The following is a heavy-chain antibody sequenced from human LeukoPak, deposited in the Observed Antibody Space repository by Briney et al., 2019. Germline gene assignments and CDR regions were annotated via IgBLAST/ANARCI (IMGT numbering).Heavy chain of an antibody. D-gene: IGHD1-1*01. V-gene: IGHV4-4*02. Sequence: PSGTLSLTCAVSGGSISSSNWWSWVRQPPGKGLEWIGEIYHSGSTNYNPSLKSRDTISVDKSKNQFSLKLSSVTAADTAVYYCARVGWNDLGFDYWGQGTLVTVSS. CDR1: GGSISSSNW. CDR3: ARVGWNDLGFDY. J-gene: IGHJ4*02. CDR2: IYHSGST.